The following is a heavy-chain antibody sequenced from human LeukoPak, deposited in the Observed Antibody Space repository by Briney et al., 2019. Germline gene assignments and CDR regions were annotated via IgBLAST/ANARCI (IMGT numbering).Heavy chain of an antibody. V-gene: IGHV4-39*07. Sequence: SETLSLTCTVSGGSISSSSYYWGWIRQPPGKGLEWIGSIYYSGSTNYNPSLKSRVTISVDTSKNQFSLKLSSVTAADTAVYYCARSFPGYYGSGSSQGFDYWGQGTLVTVSS. CDR2: IYYSGST. CDR1: GGSISSSSYY. CDR3: ARSFPGYYGSGSSQGFDY. D-gene: IGHD3-10*01. J-gene: IGHJ4*02.